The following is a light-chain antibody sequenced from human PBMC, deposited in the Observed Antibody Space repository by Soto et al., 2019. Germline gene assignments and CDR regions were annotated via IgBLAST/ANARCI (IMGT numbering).Light chain of an antibody. J-gene: IGKJ2*01. V-gene: IGKV1-33*01. Sequence: DIQMTQSPSSLSASVGDRVTITCQASHDIGNSLTWYQHKTGKAPKVLIYDGSNLHSGVPSRIRGSGFGTDFTLTFSSLQPEDLGTYYCQQYHDLAYTFGQGTILEI. CDR1: HDIGNS. CDR3: QQYHDLAYT. CDR2: DGS.